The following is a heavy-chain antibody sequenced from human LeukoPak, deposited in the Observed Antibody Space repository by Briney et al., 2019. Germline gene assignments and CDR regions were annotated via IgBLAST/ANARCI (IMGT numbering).Heavy chain of an antibody. V-gene: IGHV3-23*01. CDR3: ARDRVPGTSPKMDS. Sequence: GGSLRLSCAVSGFTFSGYAMSWVRQTPGKGLEWVSVISGNGHETFYTDSVKGRFTISRDNSMNTLYLQMNSLGAEDTALYYCARDRVPGTSPKMDSWGQGTLVTVSS. CDR1: GFTFSGYA. CDR2: ISGNGHET. J-gene: IGHJ4*02. D-gene: IGHD1-1*01.